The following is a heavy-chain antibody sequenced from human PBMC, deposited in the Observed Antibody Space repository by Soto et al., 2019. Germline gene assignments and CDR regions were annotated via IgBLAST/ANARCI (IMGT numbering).Heavy chain of an antibody. CDR3: AKDTIVATIKFAFDI. Sequence: DVQLVESGGGLVQPGRSLRLSCAASGFTFDDYAMHWVRQAPGKGLEWVSGISWNSGSIGYADSVKGRFTISRDNAKNSLYLQMNSLRAEDTALYYCAKDTIVATIKFAFDIWGQGTMVTVSS. CDR1: GFTFDDYA. CDR2: ISWNSGSI. J-gene: IGHJ3*02. D-gene: IGHD5-12*01. V-gene: IGHV3-9*01.